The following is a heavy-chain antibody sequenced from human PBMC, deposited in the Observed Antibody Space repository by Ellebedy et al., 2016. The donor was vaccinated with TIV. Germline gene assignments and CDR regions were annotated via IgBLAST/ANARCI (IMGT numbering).Heavy chain of an antibody. J-gene: IGHJ3*02. V-gene: IGHV1-69*04. CDR2: IIPILGIA. D-gene: IGHD3-10*01. CDR1: GGTFSSYA. CDR3: ARARETIIPDAFDI. Sequence: SVKVSXXASGGTFSSYAISWVRQAPGQGLEWMGRIIPILGIANYAQKFQGRVTITADESTSTAYMELSSLRSEDTAVYYCARARETIIPDAFDIWGQGTMVTVSS.